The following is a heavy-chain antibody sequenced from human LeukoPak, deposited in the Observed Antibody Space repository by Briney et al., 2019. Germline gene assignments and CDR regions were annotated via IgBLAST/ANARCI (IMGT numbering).Heavy chain of an antibody. CDR2: ISGRGDKT. CDR3: AKYLHDSSAPSDY. D-gene: IGHD3-22*01. CDR1: GFTFNSFG. Sequence: PGGSLRLSCAASGFTFNSFGVTWVRQAPGKGVEWVSTISGRGDKTFYAASVRGRFTISRDNSKSTMALQMNSLRAEDTAIYYCAKYLHDSSAPSDYWGQGTLVTVSS. J-gene: IGHJ4*02. V-gene: IGHV3-23*01.